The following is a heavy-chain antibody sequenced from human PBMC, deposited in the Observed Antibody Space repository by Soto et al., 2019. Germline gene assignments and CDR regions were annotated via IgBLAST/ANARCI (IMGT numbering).Heavy chain of an antibody. Sequence: EVQLVESGGGLVQPGGSLRLSCAVSGSTFRTYDMHWVRQPTGKGLEWVSAIGTAAGTSYLDSVKGRFTISRDNAKNSLYLHMSSLAPGDTALYYCAREVADKVSADWSLVIWGRGTLVTVSS. CDR2: IGTAAGT. J-gene: IGHJ2*01. CDR3: AREVADKVSADWSLVI. D-gene: IGHD3-9*01. CDR1: GSTFRTYD. V-gene: IGHV3-13*01.